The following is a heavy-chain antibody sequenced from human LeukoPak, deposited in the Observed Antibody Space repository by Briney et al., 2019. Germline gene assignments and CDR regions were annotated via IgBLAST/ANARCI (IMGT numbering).Heavy chain of an antibody. CDR3: TTDEAKYSSSWYEGY. CDR1: GFTFSNAW. J-gene: IGHJ4*02. Sequence: PGGSLRLSCAASGFTFSNAWMSWVRQAPGKGLEWVGRIKSKTDGGTTDYAAPVKGRFTISRDDSKNTLYLQMNSLKTEDTAVYYCTTDEAKYSSSWYEGYWGQGTLVTVSS. V-gene: IGHV3-15*01. D-gene: IGHD6-13*01. CDR2: IKSKTDGGTT.